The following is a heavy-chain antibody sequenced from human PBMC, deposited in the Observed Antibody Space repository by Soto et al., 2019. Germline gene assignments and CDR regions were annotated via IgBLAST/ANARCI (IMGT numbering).Heavy chain of an antibody. J-gene: IGHJ4*02. Sequence: EVQLLESGGGLVQPGGSLRLSCAVSGFTFSNYAMSWVRQAPGKGLEWVSALSGSGGSTYYADSVKGRFTISRDSSKSTLYLQMNTLRAEDTAIYYCAKDGCCGNCNYYFDYWGQGTLVTVSS. CDR1: GFTFSNYA. V-gene: IGHV3-23*01. CDR3: AKDGCCGNCNYYFDY. D-gene: IGHD2-21*02. CDR2: LSGSGGST.